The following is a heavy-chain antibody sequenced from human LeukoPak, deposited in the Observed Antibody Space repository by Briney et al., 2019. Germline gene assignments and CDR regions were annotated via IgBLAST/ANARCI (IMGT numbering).Heavy chain of an antibody. CDR2: ISGSGDST. CDR3: AKGGVTMVRGVIISGDFDY. D-gene: IGHD3-10*01. J-gene: IGHJ4*02. V-gene: IGHV3-23*01. CDR1: GFTFSNYA. Sequence: GGSLRLSCAASGFTFSNYAMRWVRQAPGKGLEWVSGISGSGDSTYYADSVKGRFTISRDNSKNTLYLQMNSLRAEDTAVYYCAKGGVTMVRGVIISGDFDYWGQGTLVTVSS.